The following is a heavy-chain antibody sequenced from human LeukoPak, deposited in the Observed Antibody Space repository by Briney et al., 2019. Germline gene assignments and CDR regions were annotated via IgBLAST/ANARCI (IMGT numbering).Heavy chain of an antibody. J-gene: IGHJ4*02. CDR3: ARVADYGGNSLCDY. V-gene: IGHV4-38-2*02. D-gene: IGHD4-23*01. CDR1: GYSISSGYY. Sequence: PSETLSLTCTVSGYSISSGYYWGWIRQPPGKGLEWIGSIYHSGSTYYNPSLKSRVTISVDTSKNQFSLKLSSVTAADTAVYYCARVADYGGNSLCDYWGQGTLVTVSS. CDR2: IYHSGST.